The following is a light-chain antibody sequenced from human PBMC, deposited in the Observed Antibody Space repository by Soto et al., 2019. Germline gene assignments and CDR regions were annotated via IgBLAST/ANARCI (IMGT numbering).Light chain of an antibody. V-gene: IGLV2-8*01. J-gene: IGLJ2*01. CDR2: EVS. CDR3: SSYAGSNNLV. Sequence: QSVLTQPPSASGSPGQSVTISCTGTSSDVGGYNYVSWYQQHPGKAPKLMIYEVSKRPSGVPDSFSGSKSGNTASLTVSGLKAEDEADYYCSSYAGSNNLVFGGGTKLTVL. CDR1: SSDVGGYNY.